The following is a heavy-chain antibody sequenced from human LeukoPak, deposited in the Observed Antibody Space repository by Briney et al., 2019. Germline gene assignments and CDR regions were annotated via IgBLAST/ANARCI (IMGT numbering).Heavy chain of an antibody. CDR3: ARDPVVAAPDYFDY. CDR2: ISHDGNTK. J-gene: IGHJ4*02. Sequence: TGGSLRLSCAASGFTFSSYAMHWVRQAPGKGLEWVAVISHDGNTKYYADSLRGRFTVSRDNSKNTLYLQMNSLRAEDTAVFYCARDPVVAAPDYFDYWGQGTLVTVSS. D-gene: IGHD2-15*01. V-gene: IGHV3-30-3*01. CDR1: GFTFSSYA.